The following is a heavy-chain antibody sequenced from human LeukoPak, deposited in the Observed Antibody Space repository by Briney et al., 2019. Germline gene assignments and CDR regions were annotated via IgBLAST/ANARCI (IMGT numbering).Heavy chain of an antibody. Sequence: SETLSLTCTVSGGSISSYYWSWIRQPPGKGLEWIGYIYYSGSTNYNPFLKSRVTISVDTSKNQFSLKLSSVTAADTAVYYCARSTKNSSGWYGAHTDWYFDLWGRGTLVTVSS. J-gene: IGHJ2*01. CDR3: ARSTKNSSGWYGAHTDWYFDL. CDR1: GGSISSYY. V-gene: IGHV4-59*01. CDR2: IYYSGST. D-gene: IGHD6-19*01.